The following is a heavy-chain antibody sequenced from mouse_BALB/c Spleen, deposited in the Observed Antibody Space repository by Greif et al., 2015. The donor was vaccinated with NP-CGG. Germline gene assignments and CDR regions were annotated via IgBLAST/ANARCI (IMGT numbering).Heavy chain of an antibody. V-gene: IGHV5-9-1*01. D-gene: IGHD4-1*01. Sequence: EVKVVESGGGLVKPGGSLKLSCAASGFTFSSYAMSWVRQTPEKRLEWVATISSGGSYTYYPDSVKGRFTISRDNAKNTLYLQMSSLRSEDTAMYYCARTGRYFDYWGQGTTLTVSS. CDR1: GFTFSSYA. J-gene: IGHJ2*01. CDR2: ISSGGSYT. CDR3: ARTGRYFDY.